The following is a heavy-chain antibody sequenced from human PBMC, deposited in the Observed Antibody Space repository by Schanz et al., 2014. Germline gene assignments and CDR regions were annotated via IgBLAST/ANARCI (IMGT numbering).Heavy chain of an antibody. V-gene: IGHV3-23*01. CDR3: AKGRFGELSAFDI. Sequence: EVHLLESGGGLVPPGGSLRLSCAASGFIFGSSVMAWVRQAPGKGLEWVSAISGSGGSTYYADSVKGRFTISRDNSKNTLYLQMNSLRAEDTAVYYCAKGRFGELSAFDIWGQGTMVTVSS. D-gene: IGHD3-10*01. J-gene: IGHJ3*02. CDR1: GFIFGSSV. CDR2: ISGSGGST.